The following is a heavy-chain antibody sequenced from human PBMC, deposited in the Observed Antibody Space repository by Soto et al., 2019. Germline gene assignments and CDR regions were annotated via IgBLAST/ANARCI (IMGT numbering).Heavy chain of an antibody. Sequence: SSETLSLTCTVSGGSMSSYYWSWIRQPPGKGLEWIGYIYYSGSTKYNPSLKSRVTISVDTSKNQFSLKLSFVTAADTAVYYCARRYSSSLDFWGQGTLVTVSS. CDR1: GGSMSSYY. V-gene: IGHV4-59*08. CDR3: ARRYSSSLDF. J-gene: IGHJ4*02. CDR2: IYYSGST. D-gene: IGHD6-13*01.